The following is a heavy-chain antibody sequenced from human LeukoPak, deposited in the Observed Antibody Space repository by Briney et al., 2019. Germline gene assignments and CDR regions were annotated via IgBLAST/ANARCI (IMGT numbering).Heavy chain of an antibody. J-gene: IGHJ4*02. Sequence: GGSLRLSCAASGFTFTTYGMSWVRQAPGKGLEWVSAISGNGGSTYYADSVKGRFTISRDNSKNTLYLLMNSLRAEDTAVYYCAKDATYYGYYLNFDYWGQGTLVTVSS. V-gene: IGHV3-23*01. CDR3: AKDATYYGYYLNFDY. D-gene: IGHD3-22*01. CDR2: ISGNGGST. CDR1: GFTFTTYG.